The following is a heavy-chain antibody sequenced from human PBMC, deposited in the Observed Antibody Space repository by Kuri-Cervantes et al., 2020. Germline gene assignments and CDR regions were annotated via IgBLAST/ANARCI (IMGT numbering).Heavy chain of an antibody. CDR1: GFTFDDYA. Sequence: SLKISCAASGFTFDDYAMHWVRQAPGKGLEWVSGISWNSGSIGYADSVKGRFTISRDNAKNSLYLQMNSLRAEDTAIYYCAKRMSYSSSWYYFDYWGQGTLVTVSS. CDR2: ISWNSGSI. V-gene: IGHV3-9*01. D-gene: IGHD6-13*01. CDR3: AKRMSYSSSWYYFDY. J-gene: IGHJ4*02.